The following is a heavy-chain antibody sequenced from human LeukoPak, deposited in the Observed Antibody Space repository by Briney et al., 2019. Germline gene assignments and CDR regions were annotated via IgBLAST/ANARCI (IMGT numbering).Heavy chain of an antibody. CDR3: ARDGITDDAFDI. Sequence: ASVKVSCKASGGTFSSYAISWVRQAPGQGLEWMGGIIPIFGTANYAQKFQGRVTITADESTSTAYMELSSLRSEDTAVYYCARDGITDDAFDIWGQGTMVTVSS. CDR2: IIPIFGTA. J-gene: IGHJ3*02. D-gene: IGHD3-10*01. CDR1: GGTFSSYA. V-gene: IGHV1-69*13.